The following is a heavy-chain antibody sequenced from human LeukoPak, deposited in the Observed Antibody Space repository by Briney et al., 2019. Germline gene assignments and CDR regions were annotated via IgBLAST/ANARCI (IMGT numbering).Heavy chain of an antibody. D-gene: IGHD6-13*01. CDR1: GYTFTGYY. V-gene: IGHV1-2*04. CDR2: INPNSGGT. Sequence: ASVKVSCKASGYTFTGYYMHWVRQAPGQGLEWMGWINPNSGGTNYAQKFQGWVTMTRDTSISTAYMELSRLRSDDTAVYYCARGESSSWFSPAGYYYGMDVWGQGTTITVSS. J-gene: IGHJ6*02. CDR3: ARGESSSWFSPAGYYYGMDV.